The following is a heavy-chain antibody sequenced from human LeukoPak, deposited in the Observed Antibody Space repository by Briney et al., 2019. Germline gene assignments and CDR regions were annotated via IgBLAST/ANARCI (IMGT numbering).Heavy chain of an antibody. CDR2: INTYNEKT. Sequence: ASVKVSCKASGGDVFSRYGLTWVRPVPGQGLEWMGWINTYNEKTDNAQTNYAANFQGRVTLTTDTSTSTAYLELSRLRSDDTAVYYCARAAYDYVWGSYYFDYWGQGTLVTVSS. CDR1: GGDVFSRYG. D-gene: IGHD3-16*01. CDR3: ARAAYDYVWGSYYFDY. J-gene: IGHJ4*02. V-gene: IGHV1-18*01.